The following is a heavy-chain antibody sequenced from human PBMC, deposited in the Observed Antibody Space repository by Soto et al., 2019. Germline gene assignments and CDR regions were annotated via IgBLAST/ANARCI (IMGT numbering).Heavy chain of an antibody. Sequence: GASVKVSCKASGGTFSSYAISWVRQAPGQGLEWMGGIIPIFGTANYAQKFQGRVTITADESTSTAYMELSSLRSEDTAVYYCARGGTHGRLYYFDYWGQGTLVTSPQ. CDR3: ARGGTHGRLYYFDY. CDR1: GGTFSSYA. J-gene: IGHJ4*02. V-gene: IGHV1-69*13. CDR2: IIPIFGTA. D-gene: IGHD3-16*01.